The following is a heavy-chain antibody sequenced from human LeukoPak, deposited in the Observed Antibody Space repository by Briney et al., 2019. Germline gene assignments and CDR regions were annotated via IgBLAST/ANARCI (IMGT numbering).Heavy chain of an antibody. D-gene: IGHD6-13*01. CDR1: GYNFGTYW. CDR3: ARHRQQLVPVDY. J-gene: IGHJ4*02. Sequence: GESLKISCKGSGYNFGTYWIGWVRQMPGKGLEWMGIFYPGDSDTRYSPSFQGQVTISADKSISTAYLQWSSLKASDTAMYYCARHRQQLVPVDYWGQGTLVTVSS. CDR2: FYPGDSDT. V-gene: IGHV5-51*01.